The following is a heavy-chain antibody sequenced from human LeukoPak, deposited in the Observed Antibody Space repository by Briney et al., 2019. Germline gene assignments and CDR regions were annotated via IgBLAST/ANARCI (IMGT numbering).Heavy chain of an antibody. D-gene: IGHD4-11*01. CDR1: GGSISSGYYY. Sequence: SESLSLTCAVSGGSISSGYYYWTWIRQPPGKGLELIGYIYYSGSAYYDPSLKSRVTMSVDTSRNQFSLKLSSVTAADTAVYCCARERLGRNWFDPWGQGTLVTVSS. J-gene: IGHJ5*02. V-gene: IGHV4-30-4*01. CDR3: ARERLGRNWFDP. CDR2: IYYSGSA.